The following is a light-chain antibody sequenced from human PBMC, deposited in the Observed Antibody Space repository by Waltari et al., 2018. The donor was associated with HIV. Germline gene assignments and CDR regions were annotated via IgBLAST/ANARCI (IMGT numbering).Light chain of an antibody. CDR3: QQGNSWPSIT. V-gene: IGKV3-11*01. Sequence: EIVLTQSPATLSLSPGERATLSCRASQSVSTYLAWYQQKPGQAPRLLIYDASNRATGIPARFSGSGSETDFTLLISSLEPEDFAVYYCQQGNSWPSITFGQGTRLDIK. CDR1: QSVSTY. J-gene: IGKJ5*01. CDR2: DAS.